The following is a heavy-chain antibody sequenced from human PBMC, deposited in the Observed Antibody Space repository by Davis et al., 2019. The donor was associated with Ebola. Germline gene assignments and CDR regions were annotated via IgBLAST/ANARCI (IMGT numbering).Heavy chain of an antibody. V-gene: IGHV5-51*01. D-gene: IGHD3-3*01. Sequence: GGSLRLSCKASGYSFTNYWIAWVRQMPGKGLEWVGIIYPDDSDTRYSPSFQGQVTISADKSISTAYLQWSSLKASDTAMYYCARQGYYDFWSGYGMDVWGQGTTVTVSS. CDR2: IYPDDSDT. CDR3: ARQGYYDFWSGYGMDV. J-gene: IGHJ6*02. CDR1: GYSFTNYW.